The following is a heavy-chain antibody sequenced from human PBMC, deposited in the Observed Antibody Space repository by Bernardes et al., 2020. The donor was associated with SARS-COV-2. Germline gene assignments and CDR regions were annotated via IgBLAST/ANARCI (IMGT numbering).Heavy chain of an antibody. J-gene: IGHJ6*02. CDR3: ARELDIVATKPESPYYYYYYGMDV. D-gene: IGHD5-12*01. CDR1: GYTLTEFS. V-gene: IGHV1-24*01. CDR2: FDPEHGKT. Sequence: ASVKVSCKASGYTLTEFSMHWVRQAPGKGLEWLGGFDPEHGKTIYAQKFQGRVTMTEDTSTDTAYMELRSLRAEDTAVYYCARELDIVATKPESPYYYYYYGMDVWGQGTTVTVSS.